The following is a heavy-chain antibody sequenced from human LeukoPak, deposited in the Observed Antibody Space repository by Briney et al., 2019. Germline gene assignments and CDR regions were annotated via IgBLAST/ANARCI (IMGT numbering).Heavy chain of an antibody. CDR1: GYTFTSYD. J-gene: IGHJ4*02. CDR2: VYPRDGST. V-gene: IGHV1-46*01. CDR3: ARDQEGFDY. Sequence: ASVKVSCKASGYTFTSYDINWVRQAPGQGLEWMGMVYPRDGSTSYAQKFQGRVAVTRDTSTSTVHMELSRLRSEDTAVYYCARDQEGFDYWGQGTLVTVSS.